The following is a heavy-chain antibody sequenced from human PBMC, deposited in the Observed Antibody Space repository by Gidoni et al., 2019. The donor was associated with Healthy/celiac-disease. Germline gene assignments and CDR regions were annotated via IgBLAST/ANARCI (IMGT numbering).Heavy chain of an antibody. Sequence: GVSWIRQPPGKALEWLAHIFSYDEKSYNTSLKSRLTISKDTSKSQVVLTMTNMDPVDTATYYCVRTLNTAMVQRTWYFDLWGRGTLVTVSS. CDR3: VRTLNTAMVQRTWYFDL. D-gene: IGHD5-18*01. V-gene: IGHV2-26*01. CDR1: G. J-gene: IGHJ2*01. CDR2: IFSYDEK.